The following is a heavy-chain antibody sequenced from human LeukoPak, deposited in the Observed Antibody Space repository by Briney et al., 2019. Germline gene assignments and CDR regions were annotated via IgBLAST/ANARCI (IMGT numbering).Heavy chain of an antibody. CDR2: IKQDGSEK. Sequence: GGSLRLSCAASGFTFSSYWMSWVRQAPGKGLEWVAHIKQDGSEKYYVDSVKGRFTISRDNAKNSLYLQMNSLRAEDTAVYYCARDRITGTRYWWFDPWGQGTLVTVSS. D-gene: IGHD1-7*01. CDR3: ARDRITGTRYWWFDP. V-gene: IGHV3-7*01. CDR1: GFTFSSYW. J-gene: IGHJ5*02.